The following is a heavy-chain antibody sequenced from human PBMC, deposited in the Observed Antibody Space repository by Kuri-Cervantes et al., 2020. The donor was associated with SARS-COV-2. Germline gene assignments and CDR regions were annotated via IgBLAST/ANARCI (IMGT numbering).Heavy chain of an antibody. CDR1: GFTFSSES. CDR2: ISSSSSYI. J-gene: IGHJ5*02. CDR3: AKDSQQLVQSGNWFDP. D-gene: IGHD6-13*01. Sequence: AESLSLTCSVSGFTFSSESMNWVRQPPGKGLEWVSSISSSSSYIYYADLMRGRFTISRDNAKNSLYLQMYSLRAEDTALYYCAKDSQQLVQSGNWFDPWGQGTLVTVSS. V-gene: IGHV3-21*04.